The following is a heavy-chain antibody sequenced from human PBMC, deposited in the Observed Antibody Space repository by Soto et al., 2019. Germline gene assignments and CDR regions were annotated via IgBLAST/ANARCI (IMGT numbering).Heavy chain of an antibody. D-gene: IGHD2-15*01. CDR1: GDSVSSNSAA. Sequence: SQTLSLTCAISGDSVSSNSAAWNWIRQSPSRGLEWLGRTYYRSKWYNDYAVSVKSRITINPDTSKNQFSLQLNSVTPEDTAVYYCARDGGCSGGSCYRIRSELLDLFDIWAQGTMDPVSS. V-gene: IGHV6-1*01. J-gene: IGHJ3*02. CDR2: TYYRSKWYN. CDR3: ARDGGCSGGSCYRIRSELLDLFDI.